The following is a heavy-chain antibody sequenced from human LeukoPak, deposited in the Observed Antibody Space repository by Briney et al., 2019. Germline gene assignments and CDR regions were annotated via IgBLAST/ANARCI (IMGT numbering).Heavy chain of an antibody. Sequence: GASVTVSCKASGYTFTSYYMHWVRQAPGQGLEWMGIINPSGGSTSYAQKFQGRVTMTRDTSTSTVYMELSSLRSEDTAVYYCARVGSTGCFDYWGQGTLVTVSS. V-gene: IGHV1-46*01. J-gene: IGHJ4*02. CDR3: ARVGSTGCFDY. CDR1: GYTFTSYY. CDR2: INPSGGST. D-gene: IGHD6-19*01.